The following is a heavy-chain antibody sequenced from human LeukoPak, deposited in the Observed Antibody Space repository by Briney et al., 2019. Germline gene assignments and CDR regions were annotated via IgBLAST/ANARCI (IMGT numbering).Heavy chain of an antibody. Sequence: SETLSLTCSVSAGTISTYHWRWIPQPPGKGRVGFGYIYNSGSANYKPSLKSRLTISGDTSKNHLSLKLNSVTAADTAVYYCARAPVTGHWYFDLWGRGTLVTVSS. CDR1: AGTISTYH. D-gene: IGHD6-19*01. J-gene: IGHJ2*01. V-gene: IGHV4-59*01. CDR2: IYNSGSA. CDR3: ARAPVTGHWYFDL.